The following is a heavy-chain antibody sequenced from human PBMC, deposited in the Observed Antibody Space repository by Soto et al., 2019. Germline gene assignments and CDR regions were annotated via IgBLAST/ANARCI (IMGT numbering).Heavy chain of an antibody. Sequence: ASVKVSCKASGYTFTSYYMHWVRQAPGQGLEWMGIINPSGGSTSYAQKFQGRVTMTRDTSTSTVYMELSSLRSEDTAVYYCARDIKDYDYIWGSYPSDYWGQGTLVTVSS. CDR2: INPSGGST. J-gene: IGHJ4*02. CDR1: GYTFTSYY. CDR3: ARDIKDYDYIWGSYPSDY. D-gene: IGHD3-16*01. V-gene: IGHV1-46*03.